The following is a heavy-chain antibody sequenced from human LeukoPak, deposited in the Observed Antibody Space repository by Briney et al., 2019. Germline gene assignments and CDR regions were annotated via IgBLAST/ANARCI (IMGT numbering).Heavy chain of an antibody. CDR2: IRASGGAT. D-gene: IGHD4-23*01. V-gene: IGHV3-23*01. J-gene: IGHJ3*02. CDR3: AKEGAYGGNSDAFDI. Sequence: GGTLRLSCAASGFTFKKYDVTWVRQAPGKGLEWVSGIRASGGATYYADSVKGRFNISRDNAKNSLYLQMNSLRAEDMALYYCAKEGAYGGNSDAFDIWGQGTMVTVSS. CDR1: GFTFKKYD.